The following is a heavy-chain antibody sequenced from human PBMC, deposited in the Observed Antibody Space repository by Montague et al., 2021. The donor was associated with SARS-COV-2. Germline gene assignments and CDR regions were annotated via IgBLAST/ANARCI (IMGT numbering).Heavy chain of an antibody. V-gene: IGHV4-34*01. CDR3: ARGAPGY. CDR1: CGSFSDYH. J-gene: IGHJ4*02. CDR2: INYGGST. Sequence: SEALSLTCAVYCGSFSDYHWTWIRQSPGGGLEWIGQINYGGSTKYNPSLRSRVTISIDTSKNQFSLKLTSVTAADTAVYYCARGAPGYWGQGTLVTVSS. D-gene: IGHD1-1*01.